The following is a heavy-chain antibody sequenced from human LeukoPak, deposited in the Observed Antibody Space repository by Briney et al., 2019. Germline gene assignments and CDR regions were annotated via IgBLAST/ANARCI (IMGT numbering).Heavy chain of an antibody. CDR3: ARLSGLYSSSRSGSYFDY. Sequence: GESLKISCRGSGYTFTSYWIGWVRQMPGKGLEWMGIIYPSDSDTRYTPSFEGQVTISVGKSITTAYLQWSSLEASDTAMYYCARLSGLYSSSRSGSYFDYWGQGTLVTVSS. CDR2: IYPSDSDT. D-gene: IGHD6-13*01. J-gene: IGHJ4*02. V-gene: IGHV5-51*01. CDR1: GYTFTSYW.